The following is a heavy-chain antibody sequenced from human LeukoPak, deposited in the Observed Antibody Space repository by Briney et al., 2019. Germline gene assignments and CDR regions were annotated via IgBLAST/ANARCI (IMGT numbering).Heavy chain of an antibody. CDR3: VRDRVQHHYGPRAFDY. V-gene: IGHV1-8*01. Sequence: ASVKVSCKASGYTFSTYDINWVRQATGKGLEWMGWMNPKSGNTGYAQKFQGRVTMTRNTSISTAYMELSSLRSEDTAVYYCVRDRVQHHYGPRAFDYWGQGTLVTVSS. D-gene: IGHD3-10*01. CDR2: MNPKSGNT. CDR1: GYTFSTYD. J-gene: IGHJ4*02.